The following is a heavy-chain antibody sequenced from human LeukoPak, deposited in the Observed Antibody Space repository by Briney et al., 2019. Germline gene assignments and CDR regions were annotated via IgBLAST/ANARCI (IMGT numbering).Heavy chain of an antibody. D-gene: IGHD2-2*01. Sequence: SETLSLTCTVSGYSISSDYYWGWIRQPPGKGLEWIGEINHSGSTNYNPSLKSRVTISVDTSKNQFSLKLSSVTAADTAVYYCARVRQLPTYYYYYYGMDVWGQGTTVTVSS. CDR3: ARVRQLPTYYYYYYGMDV. CDR2: INHSGST. J-gene: IGHJ6*02. CDR1: GYSISSDYY. V-gene: IGHV4-38-2*02.